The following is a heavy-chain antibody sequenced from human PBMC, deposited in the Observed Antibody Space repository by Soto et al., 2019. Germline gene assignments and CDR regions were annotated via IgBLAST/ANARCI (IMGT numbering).Heavy chain of an antibody. CDR2: IKSKTDGGTT. CDR3: TSWTRYYYGSGSYPQRYYYYYYMDV. J-gene: IGHJ6*03. Sequence: GGSLRLSCAASGFTFSNAWMSWVRQAPGKGLEWVGRIKSKTDGGTTDYAAPVKGRFTISRDDSKNTLYLQMNSLKTGDTAVYYCTSWTRYYYGSGSYPQRYYYYYYMDVWGKGTTVTVS. CDR1: GFTFSNAW. D-gene: IGHD3-10*01. V-gene: IGHV3-15*01.